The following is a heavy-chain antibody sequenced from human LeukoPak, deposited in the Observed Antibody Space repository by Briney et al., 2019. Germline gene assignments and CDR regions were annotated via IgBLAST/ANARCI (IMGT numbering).Heavy chain of an antibody. Sequence: GGSLRLSCAASGFTFDDYAMHWVRQAPGKGLEWVSGISWNSGSIGYADSVKGRFTISRDNAKNSLYLQMNSLRAEDTALYYCAKALLRFLEWLGPFDPWGQGTLVTVSS. J-gene: IGHJ5*02. CDR1: GFTFDDYA. D-gene: IGHD3-3*01. CDR3: AKALLRFLEWLGPFDP. CDR2: ISWNSGSI. V-gene: IGHV3-9*01.